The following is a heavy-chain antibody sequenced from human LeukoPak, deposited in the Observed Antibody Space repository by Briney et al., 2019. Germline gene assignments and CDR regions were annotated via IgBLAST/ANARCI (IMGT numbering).Heavy chain of an antibody. D-gene: IGHD1-26*01. CDR1: GGSFSGYY. V-gene: IGHV4-34*01. CDR3: ARSWAGMYYPFYYFDY. Sequence: SETLSLTCAVYGGSFSGYYWSWIRQPPGKGLEWVGEINHSGSTNYNPSLKSRVTISVDTSKNQFSLHLDSVTAADTAVYYCARSWAGMYYPFYYFDYWGQGTLVSVSS. J-gene: IGHJ4*02. CDR2: INHSGST.